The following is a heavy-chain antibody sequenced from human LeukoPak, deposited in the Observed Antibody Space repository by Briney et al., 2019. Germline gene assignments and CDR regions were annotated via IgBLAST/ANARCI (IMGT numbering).Heavy chain of an antibody. CDR2: ISYDGSNK. CDR1: GFTFSSYA. CDR3: VRDLGAWLSDY. D-gene: IGHD2-21*02. J-gene: IGHJ4*02. Sequence: GGSLRLSCAASGFTFSSYAMHWVRQTPGKGLEWVAVISYDGSNKYYADSVKGRFTISRDNSKNTLYLQMNSLRAEDTAVYYCVRDLGAWLSDYWAQGPLVTVPS. V-gene: IGHV3-30-3*01.